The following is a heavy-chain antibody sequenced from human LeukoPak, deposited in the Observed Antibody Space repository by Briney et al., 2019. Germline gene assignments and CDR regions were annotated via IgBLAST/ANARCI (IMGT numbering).Heavy chain of an antibody. Sequence: GGSLRLSCAASGFTFSSYSMSWVRQAPGKGLEWVSYISSSSSTIYYADSVKGRFTISRDNAKNSLYLQMNSLRAEDTAVYYCARDRWDYYDSSGYYLFDYWGQGTLVTVSS. J-gene: IGHJ4*02. D-gene: IGHD3-22*01. CDR1: GFTFSSYS. V-gene: IGHV3-48*04. CDR3: ARDRWDYYDSSGYYLFDY. CDR2: ISSSSSTI.